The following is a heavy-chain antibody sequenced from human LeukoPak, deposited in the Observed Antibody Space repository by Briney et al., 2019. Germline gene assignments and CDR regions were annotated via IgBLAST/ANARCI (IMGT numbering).Heavy chain of an antibody. Sequence: PGRSLRLSCAASGFTFRSYGLHWVRQAPGKGLEWVALIRSDGSSKNYADSVKGRFTISRDNAKNSLYLQMNSLRAEDTAVYNCARHSRQGTFDKWGQGTLVTVSS. CDR1: GFTFRSYG. CDR2: IRSDGSSK. CDR3: ARHSRQGTFDK. D-gene: IGHD1-1*01. J-gene: IGHJ4*02. V-gene: IGHV3-33*03.